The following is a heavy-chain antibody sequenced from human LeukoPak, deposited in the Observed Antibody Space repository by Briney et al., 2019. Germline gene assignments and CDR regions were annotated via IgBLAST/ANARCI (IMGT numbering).Heavy chain of an antibody. J-gene: IGHJ4*02. CDR3: ARETMAGHFDY. Sequence: PSETLSLTCTVSGGSTSGGDYFWSWIRQPPGKGLEWIGYIYYSGTTYYNPSLKSRVTISVDTSKNQFSLNLSSVTAAATAVYFCARETMAGHFDYWGQGTLVIVSS. V-gene: IGHV4-30-4*01. CDR1: GGSTSGGDYF. CDR2: IYYSGTT. D-gene: IGHD6-19*01.